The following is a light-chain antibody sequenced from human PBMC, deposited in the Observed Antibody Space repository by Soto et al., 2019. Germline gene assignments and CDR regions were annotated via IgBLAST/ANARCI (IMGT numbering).Light chain of an antibody. Sequence: AIQMTQSPSCLSACVGDRFTITCRASQGIRNDLGWYQQKPGKAPKLLIYAASSLQSGVPSRFSGSGSGTDFTLTISSLQPEDFATYYCLQDYNYPLTFGGGTKVDIK. CDR1: QGIRND. CDR2: AAS. V-gene: IGKV1-6*01. J-gene: IGKJ4*01. CDR3: LQDYNYPLT.